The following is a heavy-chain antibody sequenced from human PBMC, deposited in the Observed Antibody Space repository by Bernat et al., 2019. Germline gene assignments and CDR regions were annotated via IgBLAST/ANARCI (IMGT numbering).Heavy chain of an antibody. CDR3: ARSPRTGDVDY. CDR2: INQDGSEK. D-gene: IGHD7-27*01. V-gene: IGHV3-7*03. CDR1: GFTFSVSW. Sequence: EVQLVESGGGLVQPGGSLRLSCAASGFTFSVSWMSWVRHAPGKGLEWVANINQDGSEKYYVDSVRGRFTISRDNAKNSLYLQMNSLRADDMAVYYCARSPRTGDVDYWGQGTLVTVSS. J-gene: IGHJ4*02.